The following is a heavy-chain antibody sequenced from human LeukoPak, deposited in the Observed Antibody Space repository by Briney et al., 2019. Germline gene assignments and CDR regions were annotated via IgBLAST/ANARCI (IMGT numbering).Heavy chain of an antibody. CDR1: GGTFSSYA. CDR3: ARDRHGSGWYSAEYFQH. CDR2: IIPIFGTA. V-gene: IGHV1-69*13. D-gene: IGHD6-19*01. J-gene: IGHJ1*01. Sequence: GASVKVSCKASGGTFSSYAISWVRQAPGQGLEWMGGIIPIFGTANYAQKFQGRVTITADESTSTAYMELSSLRSEDTAVYYCARDRHGSGWYSAEYFQHWGQGTLVTVSS.